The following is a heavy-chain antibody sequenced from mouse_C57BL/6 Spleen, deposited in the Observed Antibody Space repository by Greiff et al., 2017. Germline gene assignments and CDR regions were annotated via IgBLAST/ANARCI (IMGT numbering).Heavy chain of an antibody. J-gene: IGHJ4*01. CDR3: ARNYYYGSSYAYAMDY. D-gene: IGHD1-1*01. CDR1: GYTFTDYN. CDR2: INPNNGGT. V-gene: IGHV1-18*01. Sequence: VQLQQSGPELVKPGASVKIPCKASGYTFTDYNMDWVKQSHVKSLEWIGDINPNNGGTIYNQKFKGKATLTVDKSSSTAYMELRSLTSEDTAVYYCARNYYYGSSYAYAMDYWGQGTSVTVSS.